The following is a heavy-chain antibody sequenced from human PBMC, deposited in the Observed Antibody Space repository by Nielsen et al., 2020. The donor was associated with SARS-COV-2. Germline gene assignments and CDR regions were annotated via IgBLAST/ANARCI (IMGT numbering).Heavy chain of an antibody. CDR1: GGSISSYY. D-gene: IGHD4-17*01. V-gene: IGHV4-59*01. Sequence: SETLSLTCTVSGGSISSYYWSWIRQPPGKGLEWIGYIYYSGSTNYNPSLKSRVTISVDTSKNQFSLKLSSVTAADTAVYYCARDYGDYGFDYWGQGTLVTVSS. CDR3: ARDYGDYGFDY. CDR2: IYYSGST. J-gene: IGHJ4*02.